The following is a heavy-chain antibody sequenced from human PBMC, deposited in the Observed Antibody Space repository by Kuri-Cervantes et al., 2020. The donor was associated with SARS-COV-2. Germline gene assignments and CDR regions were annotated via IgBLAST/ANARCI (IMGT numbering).Heavy chain of an antibody. V-gene: IGHV3-30-3*01. J-gene: IGHJ3*02. CDR1: GFTFSSYA. CDR3: AKVKYSSSSGAFGI. CDR2: ISYDGSNK. D-gene: IGHD6-6*01. Sequence: GGSLRLSCAVSGFTFSSYAMHWVRQAPGKGLEWVAVISYDGSNKYYADSVKGRFTISRDNSKNTLYLQMNSLRAEDTAVYYCAKVKYSSSSGAFGIWGQGTMVTVSS.